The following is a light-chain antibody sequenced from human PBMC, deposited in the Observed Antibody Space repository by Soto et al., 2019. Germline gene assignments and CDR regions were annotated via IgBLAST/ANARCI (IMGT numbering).Light chain of an antibody. Sequence: EIVMTQSPATLSVSPGERATLSCRASQSVSSNLAWYQQKPGQAPRLLIYGVSTRATGIPARFSGSGSGTEFTLTISSLQSEDFAVYYCQQYNNWPRTFGPGTKVDFK. CDR1: QSVSSN. CDR3: QQYNNWPRT. J-gene: IGKJ3*01. CDR2: GVS. V-gene: IGKV3D-15*01.